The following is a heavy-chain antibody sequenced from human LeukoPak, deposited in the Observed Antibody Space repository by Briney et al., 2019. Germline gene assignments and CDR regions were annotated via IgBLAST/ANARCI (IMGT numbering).Heavy chain of an antibody. CDR1: GYTFTSYW. Sequence: ASVNVSCKASGYTFTSYWIQWVRQAPGQGLEWMGLINPDGGSTAYAHRFQGRLIMTRDTSTSTAYMDLSSLRSEDTAVYHCVRAPRNSSTMLDFWGQGTLVTISS. J-gene: IGHJ4*02. V-gene: IGHV1-46*01. CDR3: VRAPRNSSTMLDF. CDR2: INPDGGST. D-gene: IGHD6-13*01.